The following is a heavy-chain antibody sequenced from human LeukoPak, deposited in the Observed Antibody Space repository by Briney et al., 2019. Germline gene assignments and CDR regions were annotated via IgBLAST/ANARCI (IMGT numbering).Heavy chain of an antibody. J-gene: IGHJ6*03. CDR1: GFTFSSYA. CDR2: IRYDGSNK. Sequence: GGSLRLSCAASGFTFSSYAMSWVRQAPGKGLEWVAFIRYDGSNKYYADSVKGRFTISRDNSKNTLYLQMNSLRAEDTAVYYCARDELTVARWLQYEYYYYMDVWGKGTTVTVSS. V-gene: IGHV3-30*02. D-gene: IGHD5-24*01. CDR3: ARDELTVARWLQYEYYYYMDV.